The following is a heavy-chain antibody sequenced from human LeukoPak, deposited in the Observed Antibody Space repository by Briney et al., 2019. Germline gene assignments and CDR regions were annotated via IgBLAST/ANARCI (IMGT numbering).Heavy chain of an antibody. V-gene: IGHV1-18*01. D-gene: IGHD1-26*01. Sequence: ASVEVSCRASGYTFTNYDITWIRQAPGQGLEWMGYITPYNGNTKYAQKLQGRVTMTTDTSTSTVYMELRSLRSDDTAVYYCAREASSGAYNDYWGQGTLVTVSS. CDR2: ITPYNGNT. J-gene: IGHJ4*02. CDR3: AREASSGAYNDY. CDR1: GYTFTNYD.